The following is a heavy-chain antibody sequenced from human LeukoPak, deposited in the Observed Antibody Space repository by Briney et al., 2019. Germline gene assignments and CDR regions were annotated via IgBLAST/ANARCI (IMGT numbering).Heavy chain of an antibody. Sequence: PSETLSLTCAVYGGSFNGYYWSWIRQPPGKGLEWIGEINHSGSTNYNPSLKSRVTISVDTSKNQFSLKLSSVTAADTAVYYCARMNMVRGVWFDYWGQGTLVTVSS. CDR1: GGSFNGYY. D-gene: IGHD3-10*01. CDR2: INHSGST. J-gene: IGHJ4*02. V-gene: IGHV4-34*01. CDR3: ARMNMVRGVWFDY.